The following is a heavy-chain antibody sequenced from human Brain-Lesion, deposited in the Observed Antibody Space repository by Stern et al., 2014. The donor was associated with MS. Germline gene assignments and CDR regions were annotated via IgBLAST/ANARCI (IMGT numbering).Heavy chain of an antibody. CDR2: IWYDGSNK. V-gene: IGHV3-33*01. CDR3: ARDRRYCSSTSCYEYYYYGMDV. CDR1: GFTFSSYG. D-gene: IGHD2-2*01. Sequence: MQLVESGGGVVQPGRSLRLSCAASGFTFSSYGMHWVRQAPGKGLEWVAVIWYDGSNKYYADSVKGRFTISRDNSKNTLYLQMNSLRAEDTAVYYCARDRRYCSSTSCYEYYYYGMDVWGQGTTVTVSS. J-gene: IGHJ6*02.